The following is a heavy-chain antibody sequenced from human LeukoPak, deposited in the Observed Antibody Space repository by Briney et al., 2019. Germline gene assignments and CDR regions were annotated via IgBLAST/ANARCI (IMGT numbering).Heavy chain of an antibody. CDR1: GYTFTSYG. CDR2: INPSGGST. V-gene: IGHV1-46*01. CDR3: SRDSGGYYEY. Sequence: ASVKVSCKASGYTFTSYGISWVRQAPGQGLEWMGIINPSGGSTTYAQNFQGRVTMPRDTSTSTLYMDLSSLRSEDKALYYCSRDSGGYYEYWGQGTLVTVSS. J-gene: IGHJ4*02. D-gene: IGHD3-16*01.